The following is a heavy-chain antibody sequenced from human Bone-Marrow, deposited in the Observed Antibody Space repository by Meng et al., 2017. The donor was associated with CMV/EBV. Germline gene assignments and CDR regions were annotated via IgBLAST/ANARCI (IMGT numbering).Heavy chain of an antibody. CDR3: ARSPSLQRITNFGVVTPRFGYGMDG. Sequence: GESLKISCAASGFTFSSYAMHWVRQAPGKGLEWVAVISYVGRNKYYADSGKGRFTISRDNSQNTLYLQMDSLRAEDTAVYYCARSPSLQRITNFGVVTPRFGYGMDGWGQGTTVTVSS. CDR2: ISYVGRNK. CDR1: GFTFSSYA. V-gene: IGHV3-30*04. D-gene: IGHD3-3*01. J-gene: IGHJ6*02.